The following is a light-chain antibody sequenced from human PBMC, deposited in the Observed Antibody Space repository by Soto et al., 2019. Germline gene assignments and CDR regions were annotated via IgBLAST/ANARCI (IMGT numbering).Light chain of an antibody. Sequence: EIVMTQAPATLSVSPGERANLSCRASQSIATHLARYQQKPDQTPRLLIYGASTRANGVPARFSGSGSGTEVTLTISSVRSEDFAVYYCQQYDTWPPHTFGQGTRLEIK. J-gene: IGKJ2*01. CDR2: GAS. CDR1: QSIATH. CDR3: QQYDTWPPHT. V-gene: IGKV3-15*01.